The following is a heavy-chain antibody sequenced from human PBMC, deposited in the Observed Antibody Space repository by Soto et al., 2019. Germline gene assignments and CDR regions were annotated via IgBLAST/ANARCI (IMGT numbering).Heavy chain of an antibody. CDR3: ARVFAGAAAAGTEYYYYYYGMDV. CDR2: INPSGGST. Sequence: ASVKVSCKASGYTFTSYYMHWVRQAPGQGLEWMGIINPSGGSTSYAQKFQGRVTMTRDTSTSTVYMELSSLRSEDTAVYYCARVFAGAAAAGTEYYYYYYGMDVWGQGTTVTVSS. V-gene: IGHV1-46*01. CDR1: GYTFTSYY. J-gene: IGHJ6*02. D-gene: IGHD6-13*01.